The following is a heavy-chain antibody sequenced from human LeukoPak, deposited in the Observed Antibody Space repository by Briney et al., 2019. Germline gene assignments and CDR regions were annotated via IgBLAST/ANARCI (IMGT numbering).Heavy chain of an antibody. Sequence: ASVKVSCKVSGYTLSQLSMHWVRQAPGQGLEWMGGFNPDGGATTYGQKFQGRLTMSEDTSTETAYMELNSLTSDDTAVYYCAAGSLEHCRGGGCYPVHYYYMDIWGKGTTVIVSS. CDR3: AAGSLEHCRGGGCYPVHYYYMDI. V-gene: IGHV1-24*01. CDR1: GYTLSQLS. CDR2: FNPDGGAT. D-gene: IGHD2-15*01. J-gene: IGHJ6*03.